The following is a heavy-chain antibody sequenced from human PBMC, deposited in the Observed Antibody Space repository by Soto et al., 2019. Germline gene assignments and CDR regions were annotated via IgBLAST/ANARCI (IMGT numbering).Heavy chain of an antibody. V-gene: IGHV4-31*03. D-gene: IGHD6-19*01. CDR3: ARGFGIAVAGTVDY. Sequence: PSETLSLTCTVSGGSISSGGYYWSWIRQHPGKGLEWIGYIYYSGSTYYNPSLKSRVTISVDTSKNQFSLKLSSVTAADTAVYYCARGFGIAVAGTVDYWGQGTLVTVSS. J-gene: IGHJ4*02. CDR1: GGSISSGGYY. CDR2: IYYSGST.